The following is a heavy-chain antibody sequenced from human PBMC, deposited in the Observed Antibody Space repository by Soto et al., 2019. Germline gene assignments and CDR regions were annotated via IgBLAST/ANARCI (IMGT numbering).Heavy chain of an antibody. CDR2: IYSGGTI. CDR3: PGYGH. V-gene: IGHV3-53*01. D-gene: IGHD5-12*01. J-gene: IGHJ4*02. Sequence: EVQVVESGGGLIQPGGSLRLSCAVSGFTVTINYMSWVRQAPGKGLEWVSVIYSGGTIYYADSVKGRFTISRDTSKNTPDPQMNRPGGEGTAVYYCPGYGHWGQGTLVTVSS. CDR1: GFTVTINY.